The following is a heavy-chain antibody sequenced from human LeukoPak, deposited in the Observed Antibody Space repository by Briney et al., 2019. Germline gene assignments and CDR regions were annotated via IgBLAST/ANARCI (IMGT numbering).Heavy chain of an antibody. CDR2: IYYSGST. CDR3: ARYGGSSVGGFDF. Sequence: PSETLSLTCTVSGGSMSSYYWSWIRQPPGKELEWVGFIYYSGSTNYNPSLNSRVTIAVDTSKNQFSLKLSSVTAADTAVYYCARYGGSSVGGFDFWGQGTTVTVSP. J-gene: IGHJ3*01. D-gene: IGHD4-23*01. V-gene: IGHV4-59*08. CDR1: GGSMSSYY.